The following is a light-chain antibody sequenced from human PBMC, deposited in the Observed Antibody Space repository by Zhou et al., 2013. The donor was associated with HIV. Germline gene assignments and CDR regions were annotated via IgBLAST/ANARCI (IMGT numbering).Light chain of an antibody. CDR2: DAS. J-gene: IGKJ4*01. CDR3: QHRSAWRST. Sequence: EIVLTQSPATLSLSPGERATLSCRASQSVSSYLAWYQQKPGQAPRLLIFDASHRAAGIPIRFSGSGSGTDFTLTINGLEPEDFTVYYCQHRSAWRSTFGGGTKVEIK. V-gene: IGKV3-11*01. CDR1: QSVSSY.